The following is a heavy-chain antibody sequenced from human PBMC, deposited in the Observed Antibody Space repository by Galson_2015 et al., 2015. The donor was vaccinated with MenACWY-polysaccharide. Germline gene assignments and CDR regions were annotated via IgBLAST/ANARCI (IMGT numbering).Heavy chain of an antibody. Sequence: QSGAEVKKPGDSLKISCSGSGYRFPNYWIAWVRQTPGKGLEYMGIIYAGDSDTRYSPSFQGQVTISVDKSISTAYLQWSGLRASDTAVYYCARRDSSTWFGWYFDLWGRGTLVTVSS. J-gene: IGHJ2*01. CDR3: ARRDSSTWFGWYFDL. V-gene: IGHV5-51*01. D-gene: IGHD6-13*01. CDR1: GYRFPNYW. CDR2: IYAGDSDT.